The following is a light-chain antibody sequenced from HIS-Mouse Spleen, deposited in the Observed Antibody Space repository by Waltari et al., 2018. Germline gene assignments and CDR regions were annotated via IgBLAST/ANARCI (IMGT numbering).Light chain of an antibody. CDR3: AAWDDSLNGPV. Sequence: QSVLTQPPSASGTPGQRVTLSCSGTSSNIGSNPVNWYQQLPGTAPKLLIYSNNQRPSGVPDRFSGSKSGTSASLAISGLQSEDEADYYCAAWDDSLNGPVFGGGTKLTVL. CDR1: SSNIGSNP. CDR2: SNN. J-gene: IGLJ2*01. V-gene: IGLV1-44*01.